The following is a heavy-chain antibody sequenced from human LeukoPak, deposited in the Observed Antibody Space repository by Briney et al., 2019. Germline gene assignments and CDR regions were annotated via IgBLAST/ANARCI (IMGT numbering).Heavy chain of an antibody. CDR1: GGSISSYY. CDR3: ARSNRYTDFDY. J-gene: IGHJ4*02. V-gene: IGHV4-4*07. CDR2: IYASGNT. D-gene: IGHD3-16*02. Sequence: SETLSLTCTVSGGSISSYYWSWVRQPAGKGLEWIGRIYASGNTNYNPSLKGRVTMTVDTSKNQFSLNLSSVTAADTAVYYCARSNRYTDFDYWGQGTLVTVSS.